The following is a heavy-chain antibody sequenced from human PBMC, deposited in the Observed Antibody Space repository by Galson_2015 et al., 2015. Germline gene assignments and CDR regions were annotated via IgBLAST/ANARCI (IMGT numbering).Heavy chain of an antibody. D-gene: IGHD3-10*01. J-gene: IGHJ3*02. CDR2: IIPIFGTV. CDR1: GGTFSSYA. V-gene: IGHV1-69*13. CDR3: AREGTATNDAFDI. Sequence: SVKVSCKASGGTFSSYAINWVRQAPGQGLEWMGGIIPIFGTVNYAQKFQGRVTITADESTSTAYMEASSLRSEDTAVYYCAREGTATNDAFDIWGQGTMVTVSS.